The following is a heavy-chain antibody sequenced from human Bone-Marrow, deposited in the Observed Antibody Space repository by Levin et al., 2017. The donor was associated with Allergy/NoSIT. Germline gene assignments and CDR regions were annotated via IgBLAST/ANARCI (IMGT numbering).Heavy chain of an antibody. V-gene: IGHV3-48*04. CDR3: AREADFWSGYPLPDY. D-gene: IGHD3-3*01. J-gene: IGHJ4*02. CDR2: ISSGSSTI. CDR1: GFTFSSYS. Sequence: GGSLRLSCAASGFTFSSYSMNWVRQAPGKGLEWVSYISSGSSTIYYADSVKGRFTISRDNAKNSLYLQMNSLRAEDTAVYYCAREADFWSGYPLPDYWGQGTLVTVSS.